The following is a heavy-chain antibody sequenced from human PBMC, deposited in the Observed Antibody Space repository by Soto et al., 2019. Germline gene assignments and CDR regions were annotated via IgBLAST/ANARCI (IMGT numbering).Heavy chain of an antibody. Sequence: SETLCLTSTVAGNYISGTSAFWAWIRQPPGKNLEWIGSVYYTGSTYYNSSLKSRVSISIDTSKNQFSLSLNSVTAADTAVYYCTRRVRSTGLLDYWGQGALVTVSS. J-gene: IGHJ4*02. V-gene: IGHV4-39*01. CDR1: GNYISGTSAF. D-gene: IGHD4-4*01. CDR2: VYYTGST. CDR3: TRRVRSTGLLDY.